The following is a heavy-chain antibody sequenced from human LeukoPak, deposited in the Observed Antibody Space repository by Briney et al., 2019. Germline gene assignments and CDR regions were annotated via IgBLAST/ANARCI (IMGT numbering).Heavy chain of an antibody. D-gene: IGHD3-16*01. J-gene: IGHJ4*02. Sequence: SETLSLTCDVSGYSISSGYYWGWIRQPPGKGLEWIGSIYHSGNTHYNTSLKSRVTISVDPSKNQFSLKLRSVTAADTAVYYCASRMITNPWWGQGTLVTVSS. CDR3: ASRMITNPW. CDR1: GYSISSGYY. V-gene: IGHV4-38-2*01. CDR2: IYHSGNT.